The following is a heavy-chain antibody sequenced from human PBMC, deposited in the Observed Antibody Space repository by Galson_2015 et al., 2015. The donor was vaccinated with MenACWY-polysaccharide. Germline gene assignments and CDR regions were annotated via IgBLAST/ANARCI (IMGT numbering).Heavy chain of an antibody. J-gene: IGHJ5*02. V-gene: IGHV3-64*01. CDR1: GFIFSTYS. Sequence: SLRLSCAASGFIFSTYSMHWARQAPGKGLEYVSTISTNGGSTFYANSVKGRFTISRDNSKNTLYLQMGSLRPEDMAVYYCARGLYTTNSGGFDPWGQGTLVTVSS. D-gene: IGHD3-16*01. CDR3: ARGLYTTNSGGFDP. CDR2: ISTNGGST.